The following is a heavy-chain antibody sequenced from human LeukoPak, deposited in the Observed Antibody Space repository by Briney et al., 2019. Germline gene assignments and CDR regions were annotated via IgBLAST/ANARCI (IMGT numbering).Heavy chain of an antibody. Sequence: GGSLRLSCAASGFTFSNFSMNWVRQTPGKGLEWVSSISRRDSTYIYYADSVKGRFTISRDNAKNSLYLQMNSLRAEDTAVYYCARDRITEIGDQGTLVTVSS. V-gene: IGHV3-21*01. CDR1: GFTFSNFS. J-gene: IGHJ4*02. CDR2: ISRRDSTYI. CDR3: ARDRITEI.